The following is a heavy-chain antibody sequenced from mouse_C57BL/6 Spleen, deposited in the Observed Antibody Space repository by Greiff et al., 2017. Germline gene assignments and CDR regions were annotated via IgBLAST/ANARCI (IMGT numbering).Heavy chain of an antibody. CDR1: GYTFTSYG. Sequence: QVQLQQSGAELARPGASVKLSCKASGYTFTSYGISWVKQRTGQGLEWIGEIYPRSGNTYYNEKFKGKDTLTADKSSSTAYMELRSLTSEDSAVDFCARGLGRRNYFDYWGQGTTLTVSS. CDR3: ARGLGRRNYFDY. CDR2: IYPRSGNT. J-gene: IGHJ2*01. V-gene: IGHV1-81*01. D-gene: IGHD4-1*01.